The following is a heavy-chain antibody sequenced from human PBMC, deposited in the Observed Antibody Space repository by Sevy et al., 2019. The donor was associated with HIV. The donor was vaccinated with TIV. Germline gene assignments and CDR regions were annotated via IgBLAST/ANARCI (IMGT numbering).Heavy chain of an antibody. J-gene: IGHJ5*02. V-gene: IGHV4-4*07. CDR2: IYTSGST. CDR1: GGSISSYY. CDR3: AGDRLDSSGYNWFDP. D-gene: IGHD3-22*01. Sequence: SETLSLTCTVSGGSISSYYWSWIRQPAGKGLEWIGRIYTSGSTNYNPSLKSRVTMSVDTSKNQFSLKLSSVTAADTAVYYCAGDRLDSSGYNWFDPWGQGTLVTVSS.